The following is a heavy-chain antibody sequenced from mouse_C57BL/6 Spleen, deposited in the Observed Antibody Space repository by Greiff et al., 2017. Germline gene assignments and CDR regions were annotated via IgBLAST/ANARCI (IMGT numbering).Heavy chain of an antibody. D-gene: IGHD1-1*01. CDR3: AGNYENAMDY. CDR2: IYPGDGDT. V-gene: IGHV1-80*01. CDR1: GYAFSSYW. J-gene: IGHJ4*01. Sequence: VQRVESGAELVKPGASVKISCKASGYAFSSYWMNWVKQRPGKGLEWIGQIYPGDGDTNYNGKFKGKATLTADKSSSTAYMQLSSLTSEDSAVYFCAGNYENAMDYWGQGTSVTVSS.